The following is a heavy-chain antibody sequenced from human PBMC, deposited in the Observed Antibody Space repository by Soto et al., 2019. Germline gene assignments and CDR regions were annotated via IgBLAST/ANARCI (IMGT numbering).Heavy chain of an antibody. CDR2: IYYSGST. Sequence: QVQLQESGPGLVKPSQTLSLTCTVSGGSISSGGYYWSWIRQHPGKGLEWIGYIYYSGSTYYNPSLKSRVTIPVDTPKNQFSLKLSSVTAADTAVYYCARGMITFGGVIGDYWGQGTLVTVSS. CDR3: ARGMITFGGVIGDY. V-gene: IGHV4-31*03. CDR1: GGSISSGGYY. D-gene: IGHD3-16*02. J-gene: IGHJ4*02.